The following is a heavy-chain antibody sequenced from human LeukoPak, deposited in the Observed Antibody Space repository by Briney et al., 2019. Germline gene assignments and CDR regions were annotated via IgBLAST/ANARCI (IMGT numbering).Heavy chain of an antibody. D-gene: IGHD3-22*01. V-gene: IGHV1-69*13. CDR2: IIPIFGTA. J-gene: IGHJ4*02. CDR3: ASTGLRGSGYFDY. CDR1: GGTFSSYA. Sequence: SVKVSCKASGGTFSSYAISWVRQAPGQGLEWMGGIIPIFGTANYAQKFQGRVTITADGSTSTAYMELSSLRSEDTAVYYCASTGLRGSGYFDYWGQGTLVTVSS.